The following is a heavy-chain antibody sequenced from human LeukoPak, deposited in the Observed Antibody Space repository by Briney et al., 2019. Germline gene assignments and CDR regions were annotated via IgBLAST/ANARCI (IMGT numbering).Heavy chain of an antibody. Sequence: GGSLRLSCAASGFTFSSYNMNWVRQAPGKGLEWVGRIKSKTDGGTTDYAAPVKGRFTISRDDSKNTLYLQMNSLKTEDTAVYYCTTDIAVAGFDYWGQGTLVTVSS. D-gene: IGHD6-19*01. J-gene: IGHJ4*02. V-gene: IGHV3-15*07. CDR1: GFTFSSYN. CDR3: TTDIAVAGFDY. CDR2: IKSKTDGGTT.